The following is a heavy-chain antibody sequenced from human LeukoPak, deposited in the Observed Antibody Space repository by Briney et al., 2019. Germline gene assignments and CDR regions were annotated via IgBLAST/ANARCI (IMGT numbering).Heavy chain of an antibody. CDR3: ARGGSRDAFDI. J-gene: IGHJ3*02. CDR2: ISSSSSYI. D-gene: IGHD3-16*01. Sequence: PGGSLRLSCAASGFTFSSYWMHWVRQAPGKGLEWVSSISSSSSYIYYADSVKGRFTISRDNAKNSLYLQMNSLRAEDTAVYYCARGGSRDAFDIWGQGTMVTVST. V-gene: IGHV3-21*01. CDR1: GFTFSSYW.